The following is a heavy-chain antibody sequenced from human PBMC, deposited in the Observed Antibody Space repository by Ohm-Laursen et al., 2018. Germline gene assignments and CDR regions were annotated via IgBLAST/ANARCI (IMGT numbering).Heavy chain of an antibody. D-gene: IGHD6-13*01. V-gene: IGHV3-23*01. CDR3: AKDYSSGDYFDY. CDR2: ISGSGGST. Sequence: SLRLSCAASGFTFSSYAMSWVRQAPGKGLEWVSAISGSGGSTYYADSVKGRFTISRDNSKNTLYLQMNSLRAEDTAVYYCAKDYSSGDYFDYWGQGTLVTVSS. CDR1: GFTFSSYA. J-gene: IGHJ4*02.